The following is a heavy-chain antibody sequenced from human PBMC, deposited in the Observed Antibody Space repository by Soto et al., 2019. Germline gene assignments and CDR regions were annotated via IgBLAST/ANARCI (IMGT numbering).Heavy chain of an antibody. D-gene: IGHD5-12*01. CDR1: GYTFTGYY. J-gene: IGHJ6*02. V-gene: IGHV1-2*04. CDR2: INPNSGGT. Sequence: QVQLVQSGAEVKKPGASVKVSCKASGYTFTGYYMHWVRQAPGQGLEWMGWINPNSGGTNYAQKFQGWVTMTRDTSISTAYMELSRLRSDDTAVYYCARERDPRDGYNHNYYYCCMDVWGQGTTVTVSS. CDR3: ARERDPRDGYNHNYYYCCMDV.